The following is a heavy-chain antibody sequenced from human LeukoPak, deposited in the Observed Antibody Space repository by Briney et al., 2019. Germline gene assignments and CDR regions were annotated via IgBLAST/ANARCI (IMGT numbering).Heavy chain of an antibody. D-gene: IGHD3-16*01. Sequence: PGGPLRLSCAASGFPFSLYSMNGCRRAPGKGREGVSSFSTRSTYIYYAHSVKGRYTLPRHNAKNTLSLQMNSLSPADTAVYYCARSGGSVDDAFDIWGEETMVSVSS. CDR2: FSTRSTYI. CDR3: ARSGGSVDDAFDI. V-gene: IGHV3-21*01. J-gene: IGHJ3*02. CDR1: GFPFSLYS.